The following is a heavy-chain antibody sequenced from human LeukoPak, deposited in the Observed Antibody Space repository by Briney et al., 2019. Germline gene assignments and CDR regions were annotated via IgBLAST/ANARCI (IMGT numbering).Heavy chain of an antibody. V-gene: IGHV3-9*01. CDR1: GFTFDDYA. D-gene: IGHD6-13*01. CDR3: VKVTAAGFVDH. J-gene: IGHJ4*02. CDR2: IGWNSGGI. Sequence: PGRSLRLSCAASGFTFDDYAMQWVRQAPGKGLEWVSGIGWNSGGIVYADSVKGRFTISRDNAKSSLYLQMNSLGAEDTALYYCVKVTAAGFVDHWGQGTLVTVSS.